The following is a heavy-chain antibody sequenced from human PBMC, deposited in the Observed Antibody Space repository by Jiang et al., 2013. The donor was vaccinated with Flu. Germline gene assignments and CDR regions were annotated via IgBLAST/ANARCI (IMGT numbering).Heavy chain of an antibody. D-gene: IGHD4-11*01. V-gene: IGHV5-51*01. CDR3: VRVFHSNNFFGRTGRFEY. CDR1: GYRFANYS. CDR2: IFPNDADT. Sequence: AEVKKPGESLKISCQGSGYRFANYSDRLGAPDAGRGLEWLGIIFPNDADTRYSPSFQGQVTISADTSISTVSLQWNSLKVSDTAIYYCVRVFHSNNFFGRTGRFEYWGQGALVTVSS. J-gene: IGHJ1*01.